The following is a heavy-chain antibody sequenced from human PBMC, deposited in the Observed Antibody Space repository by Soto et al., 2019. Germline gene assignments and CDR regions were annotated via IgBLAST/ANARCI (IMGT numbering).Heavy chain of an antibody. D-gene: IGHD1-1*01. J-gene: IGHJ6*02. CDR2: IYYSGST. CDR3: AFFCYGYTRNPLAV. Sequence: SETLSLTCAVYGGFFSGYYWTWIRQPPGKGLEWIGYIYYSGSTNYNPSLKSRVTISVDTSKNQFSLKLSSVTAADTAVYYFAFFCYGYTRNPLAVWAQGTEVTVS. CDR1: GGFFSGYY. V-gene: IGHV4-59*08.